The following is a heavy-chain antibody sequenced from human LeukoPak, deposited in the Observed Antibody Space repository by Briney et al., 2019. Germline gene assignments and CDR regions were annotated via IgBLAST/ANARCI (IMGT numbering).Heavy chain of an antibody. CDR1: GGSINSGGYY. Sequence: PSQTLSLTCPVSGGSINSGGYYWTWIRQPAGKGLEWIGRIYTSATTNYNPSLKSRVSMSVDTSKNQFSLKLSSVTAADTAVYYCARVNSLLWFGRIDYWGQGTLVTVSS. D-gene: IGHD3-10*01. CDR2: IYTSATT. J-gene: IGHJ4*02. V-gene: IGHV4-61*02. CDR3: ARVNSLLWFGRIDY.